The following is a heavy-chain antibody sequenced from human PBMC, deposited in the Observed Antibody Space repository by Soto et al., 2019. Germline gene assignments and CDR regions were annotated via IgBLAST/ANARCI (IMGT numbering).Heavy chain of an antibody. Sequence: SLPLPLPCTVSGGSISNSSYCWGWIRQPPGKGLEWIGSIYYSGSTYYNPSLKSRVTISVDTSKNQFSLKLSSATAADTAVYYCARHWDIVVVVAAPHFDPWGQGTLVTVSS. CDR2: IYYSGST. D-gene: IGHD2-15*01. CDR3: ARHWDIVVVVAAPHFDP. J-gene: IGHJ5*02. V-gene: IGHV4-39*01. CDR1: GGSISNSSYC.